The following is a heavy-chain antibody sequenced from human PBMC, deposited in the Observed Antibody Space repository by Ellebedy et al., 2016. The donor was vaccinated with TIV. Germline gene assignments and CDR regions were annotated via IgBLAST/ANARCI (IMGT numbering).Heavy chain of an antibody. CDR3: ARDHNWVFDS. J-gene: IGHJ4*02. D-gene: IGHD1-20*01. Sequence: GESLKISCVASGFIFTTYSMNWVRQAPGKGLEWVSYSGGVTTYADSVKGRVTISRDSAKNSLYLQMNSLGDEDTAVYYCARDHNWVFDSWGQGTLVIVSS. V-gene: IGHV3-48*02. CDR1: GFIFTTYS. CDR2: SGGVT.